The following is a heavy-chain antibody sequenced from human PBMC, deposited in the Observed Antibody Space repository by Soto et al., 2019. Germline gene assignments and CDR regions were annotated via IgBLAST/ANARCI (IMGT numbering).Heavy chain of an antibody. D-gene: IGHD2-2*01. CDR1: GDSISSYY. V-gene: IGHV4-59*01. J-gene: IGHJ4*02. CDR3: ARTARVPDF. Sequence: SSETLSLTCTVSGDSISSYYWSWFRQPPGQGLESLGYIYHTGVTNSNPSLRGRLSISIDTAKNQFSLKLSSVTSADTAIYYCARTARVPDFWGPGILVTVSS. CDR2: IYHTGVT.